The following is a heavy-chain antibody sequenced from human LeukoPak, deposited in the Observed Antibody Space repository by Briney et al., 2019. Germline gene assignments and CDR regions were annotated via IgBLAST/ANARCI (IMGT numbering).Heavy chain of an antibody. CDR2: IYYSGST. D-gene: IGHD2-8*01. J-gene: IGHJ5*02. V-gene: IGHV4-59*12. CDR3: ARIYYTNGVCYRGHDWFDP. Sequence: SETLSLTCTVSGGSISSYYWSWIRQPPGKGLEWIGYIYYSGSTYYNPSLKSRVTISVDTSKNQFSLKLSSVTAADTAVYYCARIYYTNGVCYRGHDWFDPWGQGTLVTVSS. CDR1: GGSISSYY.